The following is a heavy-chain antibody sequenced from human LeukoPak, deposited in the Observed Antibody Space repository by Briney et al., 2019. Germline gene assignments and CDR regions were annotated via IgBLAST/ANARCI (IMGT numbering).Heavy chain of an antibody. J-gene: IGHJ4*02. CDR1: GFTFSSYS. Sequence: GGSLRLSCTASGFTFSSYSMNWVRQAPGKGLEWVSCISSSSSTIYYADSVKGRFTISRDNAKNSLYLQMNSLRAEDTAVYYCARDSEVFGESAPYFDYWGQGTLVTVSS. V-gene: IGHV3-48*04. CDR3: ARDSEVFGESAPYFDY. D-gene: IGHD3-10*01. CDR2: ISSSSSTI.